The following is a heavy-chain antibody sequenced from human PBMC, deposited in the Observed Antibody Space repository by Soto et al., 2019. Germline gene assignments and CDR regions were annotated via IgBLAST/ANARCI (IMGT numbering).Heavy chain of an antibody. CDR1: AGSVSSGSYC. CDR2: IYYSGST. V-gene: IGHV4-61*01. CDR3: ARAPPYYYDSSGFLGAMDP. D-gene: IGHD3-22*01. Sequence: SESLSLTCTVCAGSVSSGSYCWSWLRQPPGKGLEWIGYIYYSGSTNYNLSLRSRVTISVDTSQNEFSLKLRPVTAADTAVYDWARAPPYYYDSSGFLGAMDPWGQGTLVTVSS. J-gene: IGHJ5*02.